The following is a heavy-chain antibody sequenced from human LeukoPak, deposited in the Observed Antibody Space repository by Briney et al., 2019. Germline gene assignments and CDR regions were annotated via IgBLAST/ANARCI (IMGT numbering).Heavy chain of an antibody. CDR3: ARAYNYYGSSDP. D-gene: IGHD3-10*01. CDR1: GYTFTGYY. J-gene: IGHJ5*02. CDR2: INPNSGGT. Sequence: ASVKVSCKASGYTFTGYYMHWVRQAPGQGLEWMGWINPNSGGTNYAQKFQGRVTMTRDTSISTAYMELSRLRSDDTAVYYCARAYNYYGSSDPWGQGTLVTVSS. V-gene: IGHV1-2*02.